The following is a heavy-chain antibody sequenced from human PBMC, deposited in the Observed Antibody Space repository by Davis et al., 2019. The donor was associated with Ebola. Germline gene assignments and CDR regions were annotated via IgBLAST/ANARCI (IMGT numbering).Heavy chain of an antibody. CDR3: AREQGRYYDSSGFGY. J-gene: IGHJ4*02. Sequence: ASVKVSCKASGYTFTSYGISWVRQAPGQGLEWMGWINPNSGGTNYAQKFQGWVTMTRDTSISTAYMELSRLRSDDTAVYYCAREQGRYYDSSGFGYWGQGTLVTVSS. D-gene: IGHD3-22*01. V-gene: IGHV1-2*04. CDR2: INPNSGGT. CDR1: GYTFTSYG.